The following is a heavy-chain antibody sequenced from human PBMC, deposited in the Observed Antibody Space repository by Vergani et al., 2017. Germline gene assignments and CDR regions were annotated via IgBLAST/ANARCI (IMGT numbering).Heavy chain of an antibody. J-gene: IGHJ4*01. CDR3: ARAYGRYDWFDY. Sequence: EVKLVESGGGLVQPGRSLRLSCAASGFTFSSYNFNWVRQAPGKGLEWVSYISASSTSIYYADSLKGRFTVSRDNAKNTLYLQMNSLRVEDTAVYYCARAYGRYDWFDYWGQRTLVTVSS. CDR2: ISASSTSI. V-gene: IGHV3-48*01. CDR1: GFTFSSYN. D-gene: IGHD1-20*01.